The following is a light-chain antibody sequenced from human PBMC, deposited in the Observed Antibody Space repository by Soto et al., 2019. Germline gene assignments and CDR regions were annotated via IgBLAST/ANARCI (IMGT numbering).Light chain of an antibody. V-gene: IGKV1-6*01. CDR3: LQDDAYPLT. CDR2: SAF. J-gene: IGKJ4*01. CDR1: QGIRND. Sequence: ALPMTQSPSYLSASVGDRVTITCRASQGIRNDLGWYQQKPGKAPKLLIYSAFTLHSGVPSRFSGSGSGTEFTLTISSLQPEDFATYYCLQDDAYPLTFGGGTKVEIK.